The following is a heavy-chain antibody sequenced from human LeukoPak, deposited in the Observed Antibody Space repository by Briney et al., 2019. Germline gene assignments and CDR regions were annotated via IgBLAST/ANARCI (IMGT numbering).Heavy chain of an antibody. CDR3: ARGQWDSSGWYLHFDY. CDR2: INHSGST. Sequence: PSGTLSLTCAVYGGSFSGYYWSWIRQPPGKGLEWIGEINHSGSTNYNPSLKSRVTISVDTSKNQFSLKLSSVTAADTAVYYCARGQWDSSGWYLHFDYWGQGTLVTVSS. CDR1: GGSFSGYY. V-gene: IGHV4-34*01. J-gene: IGHJ4*02. D-gene: IGHD6-19*01.